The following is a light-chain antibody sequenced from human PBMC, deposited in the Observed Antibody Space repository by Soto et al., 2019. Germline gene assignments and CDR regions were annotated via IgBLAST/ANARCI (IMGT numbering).Light chain of an antibody. CDR1: SSNIGAGYD. V-gene: IGLV1-40*01. Sequence: QSVLTQPPSVSGAPGQNVTISCTGSSSNIGAGYDVHWYQQLPGTAPKLLIYGNTNRPSGVPDRFSGSRSGTSASLAITGLQAKDEADYYCQSFDSSLSGCYVFGTGTKLTVL. CDR2: GNT. CDR3: QSFDSSLSGCYV. J-gene: IGLJ1*01.